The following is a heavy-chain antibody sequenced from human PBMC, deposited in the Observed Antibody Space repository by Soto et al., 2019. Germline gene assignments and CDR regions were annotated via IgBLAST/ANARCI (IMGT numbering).Heavy chain of an antibody. CDR2: INHSGST. Sequence: SETLSLTFAVYGGSFSGYYWSWIRQPPGKGLEWIGEINHSGSTNYNPSLKSRVTISVDTSKNQFSLKLSSVTDADTAVYYCARVSSGWPRDWFDPWGQGTLVSVSS. CDR3: ARVSSGWPRDWFDP. D-gene: IGHD6-19*01. V-gene: IGHV4-34*01. CDR1: GGSFSGYY. J-gene: IGHJ5*02.